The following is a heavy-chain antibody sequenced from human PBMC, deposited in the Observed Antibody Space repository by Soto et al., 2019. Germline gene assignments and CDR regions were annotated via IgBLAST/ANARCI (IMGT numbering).Heavy chain of an antibody. V-gene: IGHV4-34*01. J-gene: IGHJ5*02. D-gene: IGHD5-12*01. CDR2: INHSGST. Sequence: SETLSLTCDVYGGSFSRYYWNWIRQPPGKGLEWLGEINHSGSTDYNPSLESRVTISLDTSKTQFSLKLTSVTAADTAVYYCARGEGRLVGTWFDPWGQGTLVTVSS. CDR3: ARGEGRLVGTWFDP. CDR1: GGSFSRYY.